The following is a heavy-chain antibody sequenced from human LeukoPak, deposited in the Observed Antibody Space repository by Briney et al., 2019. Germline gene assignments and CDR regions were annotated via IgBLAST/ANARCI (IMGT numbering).Heavy chain of an antibody. CDR1: GFIFSDYW. Sequence: GGSLRLSCAASGFIFSDYWMSWVRQAPGKGLEWVANIKQDGSGKYYVDSVKGRFTISRDNTKNSLYLQMNSLRAEDTAVYYCAKPPHTTDQVGATAFDYWGQGTLVTVSS. CDR2: IKQDGSGK. D-gene: IGHD1-26*01. V-gene: IGHV3-7*01. CDR3: AKPPHTTDQVGATAFDY. J-gene: IGHJ4*02.